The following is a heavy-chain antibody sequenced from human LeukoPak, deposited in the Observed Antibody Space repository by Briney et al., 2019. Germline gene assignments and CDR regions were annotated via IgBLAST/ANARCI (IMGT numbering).Heavy chain of an antibody. V-gene: IGHV3-9*01. CDR2: ISWNSGSI. J-gene: IGHJ6*02. D-gene: IGHD3-10*01. CDR3: ARDYAGSMVRGVIRAGMDV. CDR1: GFTFDDYA. Sequence: GRSLRLSCAASGFTFDDYAMHWVRQAPGKGLEWVSGISWNSGSIGYADSVKGRFTISRHNSKNTLYLQMNSLRAEDTAVYYCARDYAGSMVRGVIRAGMDVWGQGTTVTVSS.